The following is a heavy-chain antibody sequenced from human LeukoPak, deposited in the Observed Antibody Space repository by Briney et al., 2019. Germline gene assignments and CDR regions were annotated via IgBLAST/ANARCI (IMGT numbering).Heavy chain of an antibody. V-gene: IGHV4-34*01. CDR3: ARLLSTGSVGGSNWFDP. D-gene: IGHD3-9*01. CDR2: INHSGST. Sequence: PSETLSLTCAVYGGSFSGYYWSWIRQPPGKGLEWIGEINHSGSTNYNPSLKSRVTISVDTSKNQFSLKLSSVTAADTAVYYCARLLSTGSVGGSNWFDPWGQGTLVTVSS. J-gene: IGHJ5*02. CDR1: GGSFSGYY.